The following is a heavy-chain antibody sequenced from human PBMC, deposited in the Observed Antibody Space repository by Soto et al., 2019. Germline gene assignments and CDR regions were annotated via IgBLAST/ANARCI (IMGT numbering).Heavy chain of an antibody. D-gene: IGHD3-3*01. V-gene: IGHV3-30-3*01. CDR2: ISYDGSNK. Sequence: SLRLSCAASGFTFSSYAMHWVRQAPGKGLEWVAVISYDGSNKCYADSVKGRFTISRDNSKNTLYLQMNSLRAEDTAVYYCARDCTSYDFWSGVGGMDVWGQGTTVTVSS. CDR1: GFTFSSYA. J-gene: IGHJ6*02. CDR3: ARDCTSYDFWSGVGGMDV.